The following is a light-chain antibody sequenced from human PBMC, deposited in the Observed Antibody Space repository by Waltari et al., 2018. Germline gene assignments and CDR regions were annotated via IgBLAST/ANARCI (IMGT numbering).Light chain of an antibody. J-gene: IGLJ2*01. Sequence: ALTQPASVSGSPGQSITISCSGTSHDIGHSDYVAWYLQPPATAPKLLIFDVSQRPSGISDRFSASKSGSTASLTISGLQAEDEGEYFCGSYTTNSPFAVVFGGGTKLTVL. CDR3: GSYTTNSPFAVV. CDR2: DVS. V-gene: IGLV2-14*03. CDR1: SHDIGHSDY.